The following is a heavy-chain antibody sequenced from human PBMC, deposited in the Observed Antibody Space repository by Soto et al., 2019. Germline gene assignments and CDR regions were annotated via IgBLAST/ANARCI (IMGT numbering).Heavy chain of an antibody. CDR1: GFTFSDYY. D-gene: IGHD2-8*01. Sequence: QVQLVESGGGLVKPGGSLRLSCAASGFTFSDYYMSWIRQAPGKGLEWLSYMSSDGSAIHYADSVKGRFTISRDNAKKSLYLQMNSLRAEDTAVYYCARVYGSSYFAPWGQGTLVTVSS. J-gene: IGHJ5*02. V-gene: IGHV3-11*01. CDR2: MSSDGSAI. CDR3: ARVYGSSYFAP.